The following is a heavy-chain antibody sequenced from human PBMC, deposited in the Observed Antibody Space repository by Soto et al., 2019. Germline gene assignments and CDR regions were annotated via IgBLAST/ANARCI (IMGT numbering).Heavy chain of an antibody. CDR1: GFTFDDYA. V-gene: IGHV3-9*01. J-gene: IGHJ1*01. CDR2: INWNSGSI. Sequence: EVQLVESGGGLVQPGRSLRLSCAASGFTFDDYAMHWVRQVPGKGLESVSGINWNSGSIGYGYSVKGRFAITRDNAKNSLHLQMNSLSAEDTAFYYCVKDESINWYSGHFRHWGQGTLVTVSS. D-gene: IGHD6-13*01. CDR3: VKDESINWYSGHFRH.